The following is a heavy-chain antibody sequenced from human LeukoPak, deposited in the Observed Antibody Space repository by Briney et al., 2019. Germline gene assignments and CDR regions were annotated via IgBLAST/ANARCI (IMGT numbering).Heavy chain of an antibody. J-gene: IGHJ6*03. CDR1: GFTFSSYG. V-gene: IGHV3-30*02. D-gene: IGHD3-3*01. CDR3: AKPSRRYDFWSDSYYYYYYMDV. CDR2: IRYDGSNK. Sequence: GGSLRLSCAASGFTFSSYGMHWVRQAPGKGLEWVAFIRYDGSNKYYADSVKGRFTISRDNSKNTLYLQMNSLRAEDTAVYYCAKPSRRYDFWSDSYYYYYYMDVWGKGTTVTVSS.